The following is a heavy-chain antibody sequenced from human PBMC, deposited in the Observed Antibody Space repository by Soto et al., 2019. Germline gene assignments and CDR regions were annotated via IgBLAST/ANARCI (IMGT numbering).Heavy chain of an antibody. Sequence: GGSLRLSCAASGFIFSSYAMSWVRQAPGKGLEWVSAISGSGGSTYYADSVKGRFTISRDNSKNTLYLQMNSLRAEETAVYYCASLLGDVTTFVYWGQGTLVTVSS. CDR3: ASLLGDVTTFVY. CDR2: ISGSGGST. D-gene: IGHD3-10*01. J-gene: IGHJ4*02. V-gene: IGHV3-23*01. CDR1: GFIFSSYA.